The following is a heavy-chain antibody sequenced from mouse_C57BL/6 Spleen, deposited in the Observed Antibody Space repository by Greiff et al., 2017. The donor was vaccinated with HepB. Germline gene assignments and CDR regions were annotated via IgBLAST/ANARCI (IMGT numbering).Heavy chain of an antibody. V-gene: IGHV1-52*01. CDR2: IDPSDSET. J-gene: IGHJ4*01. Sequence: QVQLQQPGAELVRPGSSVKLSCKASGYTFTSYWMHWVKQRPIQGLEWIGNIDPSDSETNYNQKFKDKATLTVDKSSSTAYMQLSSLTSEDSAVYYCARSGDYDYAMDYWGQGTSVTVSS. D-gene: IGHD2-4*01. CDR3: ARSGDYDYAMDY. CDR1: GYTFTSYW.